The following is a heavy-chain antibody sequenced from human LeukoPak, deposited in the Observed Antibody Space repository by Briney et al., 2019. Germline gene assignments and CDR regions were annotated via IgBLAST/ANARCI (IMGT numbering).Heavy chain of an antibody. CDR2: ISSSGSPI. J-gene: IGHJ4*02. D-gene: IGHD6-19*01. V-gene: IGHV3-48*03. CDR3: VLRGAVAAADF. Sequence: PGGCPRLSCAASGFTFSSYEMNWVRQAPGKGLEWVSYISSSGSPIYYADSVEGRFTISRDNAKNSLYLQMNSLRAEDTAVYYCVLRGAVAAADFWGQGTLVTVSS. CDR1: GFTFSSYE.